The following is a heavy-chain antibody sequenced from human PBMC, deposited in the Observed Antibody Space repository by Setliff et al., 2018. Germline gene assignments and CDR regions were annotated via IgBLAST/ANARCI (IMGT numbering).Heavy chain of an antibody. CDR3: ARERQGGFLEWAPFDS. CDR2: IFYSGSS. Sequence: SETLSLTCTVSGVSIRSYYWSWIRQPPGKGLEWIGYIFYSGSSNYNPSLQSRVSISVDTSKNQFFLKLTSMTAADTALYFCARERQGGFLEWAPFDSWGQGVVVTVSS. V-gene: IGHV4-59*12. CDR1: GVSIRSYY. J-gene: IGHJ4*02. D-gene: IGHD3-3*01.